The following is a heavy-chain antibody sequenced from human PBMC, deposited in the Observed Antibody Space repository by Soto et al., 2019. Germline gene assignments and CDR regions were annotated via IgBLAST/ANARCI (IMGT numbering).Heavy chain of an antibody. CDR2: IIPMYGPA. D-gene: IGHD3-10*01. V-gene: IGHV1-69*01. J-gene: IGHJ5*02. CDR3: ARVTSMFRGDIDNWFDP. CDR1: GGTFSSYA. Sequence: QVPLVQSGAEVKKPGSSVTVSCKASGGTFSSYAIHWVRQAPGQGLEWMGGIIPMYGPAKYAQRFQGRVTITADESTTTVYMELTGLTSQDTAVYYVARVTSMFRGDIDNWFDPCGHGTLVTVSS.